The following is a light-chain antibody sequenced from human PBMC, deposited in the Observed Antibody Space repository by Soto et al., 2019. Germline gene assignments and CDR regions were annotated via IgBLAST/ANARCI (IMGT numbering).Light chain of an antibody. CDR1: QSMRSY. Sequence: DIQMTQSPSSLSASVGDRVTITCRASQSMRSYLNWYQQKPGKAPKLLIYAASSLQSGVPSRFSGSGSGTDFTLTISSLQPEDFATYCSQQSYSTPYTFGQGTKLEIK. CDR3: QQSYSTPYT. CDR2: AAS. J-gene: IGKJ2*01. V-gene: IGKV1-39*01.